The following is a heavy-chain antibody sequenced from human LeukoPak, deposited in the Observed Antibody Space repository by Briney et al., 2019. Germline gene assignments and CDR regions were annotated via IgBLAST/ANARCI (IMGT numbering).Heavy chain of an antibody. D-gene: IGHD4-17*01. CDR3: ARHTGDYLGLTWFDP. CDR1: GGSISSSSYY. J-gene: IGHJ5*02. CDR2: IYYSGST. Sequence: SETLSLTCTVSGGSISSSSYYWGWIRQPPGKGLEWIGSIYYSGSTYYNPSLKSRVTISVDTSKNQFSLKLSSVTAADTAVYYRARHTGDYLGLTWFDPWGQGTLVTVSS. V-gene: IGHV4-39*01.